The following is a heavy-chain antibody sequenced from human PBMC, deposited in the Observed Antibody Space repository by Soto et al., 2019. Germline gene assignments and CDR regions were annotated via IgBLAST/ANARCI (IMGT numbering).Heavy chain of an antibody. V-gene: IGHV4-61*01. Sequence: SETLSLSCTVSGGAVSSGTYYWSWIRQPPGKGLEWIGHIYFTGSTNYNPSLKSRVTMSLDTSRNQFSLKLSSVTAADTAVYYCTRGPPRVQWFDPWGLGTLVTVSS. CDR2: IYFTGST. CDR3: TRGPPRVQWFDP. J-gene: IGHJ5*02. CDR1: GGAVSSGTYY.